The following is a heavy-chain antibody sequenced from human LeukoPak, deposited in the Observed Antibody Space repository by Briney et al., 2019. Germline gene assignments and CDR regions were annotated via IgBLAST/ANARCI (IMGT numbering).Heavy chain of an antibody. CDR1: GYTFTSYD. D-gene: IGHD3-16*01. J-gene: IGHJ4*02. CDR2: MNPNSGNT. V-gene: IGHV1-8*01. CDR3: ASEGATNFDY. Sequence: ASVKVSCKASGYTFTSYDINWVRQATGQGLEWMGWMNPNSGNTGYAQNFQGRVTMTRNTSISTAYMELSSLRSEDTAVYYCASEGATNFDYWGQGTLVTVSS.